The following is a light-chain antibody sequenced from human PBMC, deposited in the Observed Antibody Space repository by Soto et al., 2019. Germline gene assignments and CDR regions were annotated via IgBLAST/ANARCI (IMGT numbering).Light chain of an antibody. J-gene: IGLJ2*01. CDR3: HSYDSSLSGLV. Sequence: QSVLTQPPSVSGAPGQRVTISCTGSSSNIGAGYDVHWYQQLPGTAPKLLIYGNSNRPSGVPDRFSGSKSGTSASLAITGLQAEDEADYYCHSYDSSLSGLVFGGGTKVTVL. CDR1: SSNIGAGYD. V-gene: IGLV1-40*01. CDR2: GNS.